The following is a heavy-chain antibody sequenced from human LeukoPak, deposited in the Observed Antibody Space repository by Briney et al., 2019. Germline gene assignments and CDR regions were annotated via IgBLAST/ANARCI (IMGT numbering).Heavy chain of an antibody. CDR1: GGTFSSYA. D-gene: IGHD3-22*01. Sequence: GASVKVSCKPSGGTFSSYAISWVRQAPGQGLEWMGGIIPIFGTANSAQKFQGRVTITADKSTSTAYMELSSLRSEDTAVYYCARAGVVVDPHPGIAFDIWGQGTMVTVSS. J-gene: IGHJ3*02. CDR2: IIPIFGTA. CDR3: ARAGVVVDPHPGIAFDI. V-gene: IGHV1-69*06.